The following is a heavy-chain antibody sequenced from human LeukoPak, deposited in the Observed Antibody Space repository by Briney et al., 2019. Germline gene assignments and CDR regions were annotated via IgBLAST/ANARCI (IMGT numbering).Heavy chain of an antibody. CDR1: GGSFSGYY. CDR3: ARTSGVDYCSSTSCYYDY. J-gene: IGHJ4*02. D-gene: IGHD2-2*01. V-gene: IGHV4-34*01. CDR2: INHSGST. Sequence: PSETLSLTCAVNGGSFSGYYWSWIRQPPGKGLEWIGEINHSGSTNYNPSLKSRVTISVDTSKNQFSLKLSSVTAADTAVYYCARTSGVDYCSSTSCYYDYWGQGTLVTVSS.